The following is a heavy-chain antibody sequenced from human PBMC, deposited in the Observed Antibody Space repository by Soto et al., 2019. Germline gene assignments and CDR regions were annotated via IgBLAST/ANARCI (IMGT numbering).Heavy chain of an antibody. CDR2: IYYSGST. D-gene: IGHD3-22*01. J-gene: IGHJ3*02. V-gene: IGHV4-30-4*01. CDR3: ATTLYYYDSSGSYRGAFDI. CDR1: GGSISSGDYY. Sequence: SETLSLTCTVSGGSISSGDYYWSWIRQPPGKGLEWIGYIYYSGSTYYNPSLKSRVTISVDTSKNQFSLKLSSVTAADTAVYYCATTLYYYDSSGSYRGAFDIWGQGTMVTVSS.